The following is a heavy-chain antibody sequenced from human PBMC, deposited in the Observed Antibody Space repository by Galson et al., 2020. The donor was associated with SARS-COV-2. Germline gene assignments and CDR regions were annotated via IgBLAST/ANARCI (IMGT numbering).Heavy chain of an antibody. CDR1: GGSFSGYY. D-gene: IGHD1-26*01. CDR3: ARALIGGSYYF. CDR2: INHSGST. Sequence: QWYHAESQASETLSLTCAVYGGSFSGYYWSWIRQPPGKGLEWIGEINHSGSTNYNPSLKSRVTISVDTSKNQFSLKLSSVTAADTAVYYCARALIGGSYYFWGQGTMVTVSS. J-gene: IGHJ3*01. V-gene: IGHV4-34*01.